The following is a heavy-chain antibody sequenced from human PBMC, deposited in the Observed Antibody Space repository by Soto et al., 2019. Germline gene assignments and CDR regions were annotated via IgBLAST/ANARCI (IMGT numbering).Heavy chain of an antibody. CDR1: GGSISSSSYY. Sequence: QLQLQESGPGLVKPSETLSLTCTVSGGSISSSSYYWGWIRQPPGKGLEWIGSIYYSGSTYYNPSLKSRVTXSXDXSENQFSLKLRSVTAADTAVYYCAGGRGDYYYGMDVWGQGTTVTVSS. J-gene: IGHJ6*02. V-gene: IGHV4-39*01. CDR3: AGGRGDYYYGMDV. CDR2: IYYSGST. D-gene: IGHD3-10*01.